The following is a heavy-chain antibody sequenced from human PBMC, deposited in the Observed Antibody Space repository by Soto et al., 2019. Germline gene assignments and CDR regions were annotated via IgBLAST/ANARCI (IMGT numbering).Heavy chain of an antibody. CDR3: AKDTRSWLQSTFDY. D-gene: IGHD5-12*01. J-gene: IGHJ4*01. CDR2: ISGSGGST. V-gene: IGHV3-23*01. Sequence: GGSLRLSCAASGFTFSSYAMSWVRQAPGKGLEWVSAISGSGGSTYYADSVRGRFTISRDNSKNTLYLQMNSLRAEDTAVYYCAKDTRSWLQSTFDYWGHGTLVTFSS. CDR1: GFTFSSYA.